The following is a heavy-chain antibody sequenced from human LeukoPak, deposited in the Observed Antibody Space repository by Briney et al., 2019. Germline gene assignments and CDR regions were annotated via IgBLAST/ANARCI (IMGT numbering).Heavy chain of an antibody. CDR3: ARLGRRAAVAGPFDY. D-gene: IGHD6-19*01. Sequence: PGRSLRLSCAASGFTFSSYGMHWVRQAPGKGQERVAVIWYDGSNKYYADSVKGRFTISRDNSKNTLYLQMNSLRAEDTAVYYCARLGRRAAVAGPFDYWGQGTLVTVSS. CDR1: GFTFSSYG. J-gene: IGHJ4*02. V-gene: IGHV3-33*01. CDR2: IWYDGSNK.